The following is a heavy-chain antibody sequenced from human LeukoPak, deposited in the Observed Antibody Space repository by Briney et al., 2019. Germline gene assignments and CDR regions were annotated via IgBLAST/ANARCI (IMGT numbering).Heavy chain of an antibody. CDR1: GGSISSYY. V-gene: IGHV4-4*07. CDR3: ARDNMVRGVIPSGTWFDP. Sequence: PSETLSLTCTVSGGSISSYYWSWIRQPAGKGLEWIGRIYTSGSTNYNPSLKSRVTMSVDTSKNQFSLKLSSVTAADTAVYYCARDNMVRGVIPSGTWFDPRGQGTLVTVSS. D-gene: IGHD3-10*01. CDR2: IYTSGST. J-gene: IGHJ5*02.